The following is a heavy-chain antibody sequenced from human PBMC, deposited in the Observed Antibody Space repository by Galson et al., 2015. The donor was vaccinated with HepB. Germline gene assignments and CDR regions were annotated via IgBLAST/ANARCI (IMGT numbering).Heavy chain of an antibody. CDR1: GYTFTSYY. J-gene: IGHJ6*02. CDR3: ARDYDSSGYYRYYYYYGMDV. Sequence: SVKVSCKASGYTFTSYYMHWVRQAPGQGLEWMGIINPSGGSTSYAQKLQGRVTMTRDTSTSTVYMELSSLRSEDTAVYYCARDYDSSGYYRYYYYYGMDVWGQGTTVTVSS. V-gene: IGHV1-46*04. D-gene: IGHD3-22*01. CDR2: INPSGGST.